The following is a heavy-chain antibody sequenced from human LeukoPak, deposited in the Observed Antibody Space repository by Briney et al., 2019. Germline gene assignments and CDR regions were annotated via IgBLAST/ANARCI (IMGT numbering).Heavy chain of an antibody. V-gene: IGHV1-3*01. CDR3: ARALPSYYSDNWYPLDS. J-gene: IGHJ4*02. D-gene: IGHD3-10*01. Sequence: ASVKVSCKASGYIFTSYVIHWVRQAPGQRLEWMGCINACNGNTKYSQKFQGRVTITRDTSASTAYMELSSLRSEDTAVYYCARALPSYYSDNWYPLDSWGQGTLVTVSS. CDR1: GYIFTSYV. CDR2: INACNGNT.